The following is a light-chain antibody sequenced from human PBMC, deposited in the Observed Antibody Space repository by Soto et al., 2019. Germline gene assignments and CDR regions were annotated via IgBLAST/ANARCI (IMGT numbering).Light chain of an antibody. CDR3: SSYTSSSILV. V-gene: IGLV2-14*01. Sequence: QSALTQPASVSGSPGQSITISCTGTSSDVGGYNYVSWYQQHPGKAPKLMIYEVSNRPSGVSNRFSGSKSGNTASLTISGLPAEDEADYYCSSYTSSSILVFGNGTKVTVL. J-gene: IGLJ1*01. CDR2: EVS. CDR1: SSDVGGYNY.